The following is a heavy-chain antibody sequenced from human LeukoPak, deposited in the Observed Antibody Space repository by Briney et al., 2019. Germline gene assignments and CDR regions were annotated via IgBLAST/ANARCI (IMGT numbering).Heavy chain of an antibody. D-gene: IGHD1-26*01. Sequence: ASVKVSCKASGGTFSSYAISWVRQAPGQGLEWMGRIIPILGIANYAQKFQGRVTITADKSTSTAYMELSSLRSEDTAVYYCASPSGSYDRYFDLWGRGTLVTVSS. J-gene: IGHJ2*01. V-gene: IGHV1-69*04. CDR3: ASPSGSYDRYFDL. CDR2: IIPILGIA. CDR1: GGTFSSYA.